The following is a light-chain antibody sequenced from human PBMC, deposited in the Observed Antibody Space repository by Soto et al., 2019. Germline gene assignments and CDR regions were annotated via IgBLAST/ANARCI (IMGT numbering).Light chain of an antibody. Sequence: EIVLTQFPATVSVAPGERATLSCRASQSISSTLAWYQQKPGGAPRRLIYGASTRDTGIPVTFSGSGSGTELTLTISSLQHEDFAVHYCQQYNKWPWTFGQGTKV. CDR3: QQYNKWPWT. CDR1: QSISST. CDR2: GAS. J-gene: IGKJ1*01. V-gene: IGKV3-15*01.